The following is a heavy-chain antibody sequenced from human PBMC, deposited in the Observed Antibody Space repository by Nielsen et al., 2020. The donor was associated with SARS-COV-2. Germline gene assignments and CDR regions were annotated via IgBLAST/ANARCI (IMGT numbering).Heavy chain of an antibody. CDR3: VTTTVTTFDY. D-gene: IGHD4-17*01. CDR1: GFIFSAFY. J-gene: IGHJ4*02. CDR2: ISTSGNNI. Sequence: ESLKISCAASGFIFSAFYMNWVRQAPGKGLEWVSSISTSGNNIHYADSVKGRFTVSRDNAKNSLYLQMNSLRAEDTAVYYCVTTTVTTFDYWGQGTLVTVSS. V-gene: IGHV3-21*01.